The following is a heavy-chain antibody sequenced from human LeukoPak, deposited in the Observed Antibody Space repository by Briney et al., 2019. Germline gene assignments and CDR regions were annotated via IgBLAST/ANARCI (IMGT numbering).Heavy chain of an antibody. D-gene: IGHD4-17*01. J-gene: IGHJ4*02. Sequence: SETLSLTCTVTGGSTISFWWSWIRQHPGKGLEWIGYIYYSGSTYYNPSLKSRVTISVDTSKNQFSLKVNSVTAADTATYFCARRSPRTTENYFDNWGQGTLVTVSS. CDR1: GGSTISFW. CDR3: ARRSPRTTENYFDN. CDR2: IYYSGST. V-gene: IGHV4-59*08.